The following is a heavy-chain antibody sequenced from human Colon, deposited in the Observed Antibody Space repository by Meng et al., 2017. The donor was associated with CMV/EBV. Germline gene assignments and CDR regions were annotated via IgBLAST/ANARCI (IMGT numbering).Heavy chain of an antibody. D-gene: IGHD3-16*01. V-gene: IGHV1-18*01. Sequence: PCRASGYPFRGYAISWVRQAPGQGLEWMGYIRGHNGDTSYAQKDQGRLTLTTDAARNTAYMELTSLTYDDTAVYYCARDDPGDPLDFWGQGTLVTVSS. J-gene: IGHJ4*02. CDR2: IRGHNGDT. CDR1: GYPFRGYA. CDR3: ARDDPGDPLDF.